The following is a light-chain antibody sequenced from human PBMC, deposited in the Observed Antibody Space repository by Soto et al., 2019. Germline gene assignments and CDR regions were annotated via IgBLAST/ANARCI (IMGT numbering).Light chain of an antibody. CDR2: GAS. V-gene: IGKV3-20*01. J-gene: IGKJ3*01. CDR1: HSVSRSY. Sequence: VLSQSPVTLSLTQGERATLSCRASHSVSRSYLDWYQQNLGQAPRVLVSGASTRATALPDRFSGSGSGTDLTLTISKLEAEDFAVYYCQQYGSSPQTFGHGSMVD. CDR3: QQYGSSPQT.